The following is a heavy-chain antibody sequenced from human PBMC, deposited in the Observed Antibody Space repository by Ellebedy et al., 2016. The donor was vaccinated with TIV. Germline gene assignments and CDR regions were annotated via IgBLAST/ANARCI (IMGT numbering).Heavy chain of an antibody. D-gene: IGHD3-10*01. V-gene: IGHV3-7*01. CDR1: GFTFSTYW. J-gene: IGHJ3*02. CDR2: IKQDGSEI. Sequence: GGSLRLXCAASGFTFSTYWMSWVRQAPGKGLEWVANIKQDGSEIHYVDSVKGRFTISRDNAKNSLYLQMNSLRAEDTAVYYCAREPRRTGMEGIWGQGTMVTVSS. CDR3: AREPRRTGMEGI.